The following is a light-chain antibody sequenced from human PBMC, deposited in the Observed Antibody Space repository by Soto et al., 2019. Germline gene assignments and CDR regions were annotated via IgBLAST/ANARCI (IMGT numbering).Light chain of an antibody. CDR1: QSISSY. CDR2: AAS. CDR3: QQSYSTPPT. V-gene: IGKV1-39*01. Sequence: DIQITQSPSSLSASVGARVTITCRASQSISSYLNWYQQKPGKAPKLLIYAASSLQSGVPSRFSGSGSGTDFTLTISSLQPEDFATYYCQQSYSTPPTFGQGTKVDIK. J-gene: IGKJ1*01.